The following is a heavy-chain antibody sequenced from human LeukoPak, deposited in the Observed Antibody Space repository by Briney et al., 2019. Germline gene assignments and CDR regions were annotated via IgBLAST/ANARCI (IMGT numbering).Heavy chain of an antibody. V-gene: IGHV4-30-2*01. D-gene: IGHD3-10*01. Sequence: SETLSLTCAVSGGSISSGGYSWSWVRQPPGKGLEWIGYIYHSGSTYYNPSRKSRVTISVDRSKNQFSLTLSSVTAAATAVYYCARVRAMVRGGGNWFDPWGQGTLVTVSS. J-gene: IGHJ5*02. CDR3: ARVRAMVRGGGNWFDP. CDR2: IYHSGST. CDR1: GGSISSGGYS.